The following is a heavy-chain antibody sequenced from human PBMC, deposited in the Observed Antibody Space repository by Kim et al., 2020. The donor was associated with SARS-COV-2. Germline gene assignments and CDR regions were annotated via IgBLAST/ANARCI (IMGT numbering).Heavy chain of an antibody. J-gene: IGHJ4*02. Sequence: GGSLRLSCAASGFTFSSYGMNWVRQAPGKGLEWISYISSSSSTIYYADSVKGRFTISRDNAKNSLYLQMNSLKDEDTAVYYCARDRSSGYYGTFDYWGQGTLVTVSS. V-gene: IGHV3-48*02. CDR1: GFTFSSYG. CDR3: ARDRSSGYYGTFDY. CDR2: ISSSSSTI. D-gene: IGHD3-22*01.